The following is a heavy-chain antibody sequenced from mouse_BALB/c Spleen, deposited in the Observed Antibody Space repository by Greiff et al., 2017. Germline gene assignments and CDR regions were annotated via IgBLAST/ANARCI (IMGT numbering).Heavy chain of an antibody. D-gene: IGHD2-14*01. CDR1: GFTFSSFG. Sequence: EVQGVESGGGLVQPGGSRKLSCAASGFTFSSFGMHWVRQAPEKGLEWVAYISSGSSTIYYADTVKGRFTISRDNPKNTLFLQMTSLRSEDTAMYYCARGVRRYWYFDVWGAGTTVTVSS. V-gene: IGHV5-17*02. CDR2: ISSGSSTI. J-gene: IGHJ1*01. CDR3: ARGVRRYWYFDV.